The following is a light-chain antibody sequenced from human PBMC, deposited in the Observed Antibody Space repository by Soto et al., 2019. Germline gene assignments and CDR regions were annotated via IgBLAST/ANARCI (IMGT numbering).Light chain of an antibody. CDR2: EVS. J-gene: IGLJ1*01. V-gene: IGLV2-14*01. Sequence: QSALTQPASVSGSPGQLITISCTGTSSDVGGYNYVSWYQQHPGKAPKLMIYEVSNRPSGVSNRFSGSKSGNTASLTISGLQAEDEADYYCSSYTSSSTLYVFGTGTKLTVL. CDR3: SSYTSSSTLYV. CDR1: SSDVGGYNY.